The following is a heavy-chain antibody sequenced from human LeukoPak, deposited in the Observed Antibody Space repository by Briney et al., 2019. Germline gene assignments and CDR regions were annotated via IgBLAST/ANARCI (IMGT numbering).Heavy chain of an antibody. V-gene: IGHV3-30-3*01. J-gene: IGHJ4*02. Sequence: GRSLRLSCAASGFTFSSYAMHWVRQAPGEGLEWVAVISYDGSNKYYADSVKGRFTISRDNSKNTLYLQMNSLRAEDTAVYYCARGAVWGRYCSGGSCLFDNWGQGALVTVSS. CDR1: GFTFSSYA. D-gene: IGHD2-15*01. CDR3: ARGAVWGRYCSGGSCLFDN. CDR2: ISYDGSNK.